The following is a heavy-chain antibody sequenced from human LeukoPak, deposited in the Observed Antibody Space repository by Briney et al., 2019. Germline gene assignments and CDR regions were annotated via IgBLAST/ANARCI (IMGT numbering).Heavy chain of an antibody. CDR3: AKGLIWLAYYFDY. CDR1: GFTFSTYA. Sequence: GGSLRLSCAASGFTFSTYAMSWVRQAPGKGLEWVSGISGSGGGTYYADSVRGRFTISRDNSKNTLYLQMNSLRAEDTAVYYCAKGLIWLAYYFDYWGQGTLVTVSS. V-gene: IGHV3-23*01. CDR2: ISGSGGGT. D-gene: IGHD6-19*01. J-gene: IGHJ4*02.